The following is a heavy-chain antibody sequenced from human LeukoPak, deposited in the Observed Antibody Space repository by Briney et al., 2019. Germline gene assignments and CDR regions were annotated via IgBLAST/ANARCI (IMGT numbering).Heavy chain of an antibody. Sequence: SVKVSCKASGGTFSSYAISWVRQAPGQGLEWMGRIIPILGIANYAQKFQGRVTITADKSTSTAYMELSSLRSEDTAVYYCASVDCSSTSCYTGLNWFDPWGQGTLVTVSS. J-gene: IGHJ5*02. V-gene: IGHV1-69*04. CDR1: GGTFSSYA. CDR2: IIPILGIA. D-gene: IGHD2-2*02. CDR3: ASVDCSSTSCYTGLNWFDP.